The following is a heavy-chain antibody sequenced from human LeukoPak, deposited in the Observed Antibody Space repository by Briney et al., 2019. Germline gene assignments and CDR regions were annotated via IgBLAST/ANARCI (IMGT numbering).Heavy chain of an antibody. D-gene: IGHD4-11*01. Sequence: ASVKVSCKVSGYTLTELSMHWVRQAPGKGLEWMGGFDPEDGETIYAQKFQGRVTMTEDTSTDTAYMELSSLRSEDTAVYYCARDPRNYRGRWLDPWGQGTLVTVSS. CDR2: FDPEDGET. J-gene: IGHJ5*02. V-gene: IGHV1-24*01. CDR3: ARDPRNYRGRWLDP. CDR1: GYTLTELS.